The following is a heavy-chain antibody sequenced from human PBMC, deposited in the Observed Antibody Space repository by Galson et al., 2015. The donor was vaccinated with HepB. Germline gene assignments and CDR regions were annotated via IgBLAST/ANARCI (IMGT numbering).Heavy chain of an antibody. Sequence: SLRLSCSVSGFTFSDYYMSWIRQAPGQGLEWISYISSNTLYTNYADSVKGRFTISSDNAKTSLYLQINGLRAEDTAVYYCARVADADYGDHTHFDSWGQGTLVTVSS. V-gene: IGHV3-11*06. D-gene: IGHD4-17*01. CDR2: ISSNTLYT. CDR1: GFTFSDYY. J-gene: IGHJ4*02. CDR3: ARVADADYGDHTHFDS.